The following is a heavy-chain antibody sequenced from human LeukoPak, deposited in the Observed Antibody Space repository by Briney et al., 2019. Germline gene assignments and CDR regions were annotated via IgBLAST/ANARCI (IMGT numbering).Heavy chain of an antibody. CDR2: IYYSGST. J-gene: IGHJ4*02. D-gene: IGHD3-10*01. Sequence: SQTLSLTCTVSGGSISSGDYYLSWIRQHPGKGLEWIGYIYYSGSTYYTPSLKSRVTISVDTSKNQFSLKLSSVTAADTAVYYCARDSHYGSGIRWGQGTLVSVSS. V-gene: IGHV4-31*03. CDR1: GGSISSGDYY. CDR3: ARDSHYGSGIR.